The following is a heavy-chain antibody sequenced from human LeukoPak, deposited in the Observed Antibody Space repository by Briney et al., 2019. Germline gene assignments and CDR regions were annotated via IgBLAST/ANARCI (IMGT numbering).Heavy chain of an antibody. J-gene: IGHJ3*01. CDR2: INRDGGEK. D-gene: IGHD6-19*01. Sequence: PGGALRLSCVASEFTFSSYWMSWVRQAPGKGLEWVANINRDGGEKYYVDSVKGRSTISRDNVRKSLYLQMNSLRAEDTALYYCARVASDRYGDAFDVWGQGTMLTVSS. CDR1: EFTFSSYW. V-gene: IGHV3-7*04. CDR3: ARVASDRYGDAFDV.